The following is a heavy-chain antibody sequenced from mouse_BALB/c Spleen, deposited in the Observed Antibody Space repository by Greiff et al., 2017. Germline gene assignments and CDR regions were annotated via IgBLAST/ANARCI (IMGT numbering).Heavy chain of an antibody. J-gene: IGHJ4*01. CDR1: GYSITSDYA. CDR3: ARRLYAMDY. Sequence: EVQGVESGPGLVKPSQSLSLTCTVTGYSITSDYAWNWIRQFPGNKLEWMGYISYSGSTSYNPSLKSRISITRDTSKNQFFLQLNSVTTEDTATYYCARRLYAMDYWGQGTSVTVSS. CDR2: ISYSGST. V-gene: IGHV3-2*02. D-gene: IGHD3-2*02.